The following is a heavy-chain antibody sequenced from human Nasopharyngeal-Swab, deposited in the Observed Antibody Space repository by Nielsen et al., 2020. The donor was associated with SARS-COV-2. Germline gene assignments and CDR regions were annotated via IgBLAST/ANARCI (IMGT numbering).Heavy chain of an antibody. D-gene: IGHD3-3*01. CDR1: RFTFSSYS. CDR2: ISSSSSYI. Sequence: GESLKISCAASRFTFSSYSMNWVRQAPGKGLEWVSSISSSSSYIYYADSVKGRFTISRDNAKNSLYLQMNSLRAEDTAVYYCARDYDFSYYGMDVWGQGTTVTVSS. J-gene: IGHJ6*02. CDR3: ARDYDFSYYGMDV. V-gene: IGHV3-21*01.